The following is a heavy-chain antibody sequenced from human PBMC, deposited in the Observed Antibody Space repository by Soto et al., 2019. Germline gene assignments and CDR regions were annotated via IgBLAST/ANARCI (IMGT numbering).Heavy chain of an antibody. Sequence: PSETLSLTCAVYGGSFSGYYWSWIRQPPGKGLEWIGEINHSGSTKYNPSLKSRVTISVDTSKNQFSLQLSSVTAADTAVYYCARRIQLWFRAYYYYGMDVWGQGTTVT. D-gene: IGHD5-18*01. CDR3: ARRIQLWFRAYYYYGMDV. V-gene: IGHV4-34*01. CDR1: GGSFSGYY. CDR2: INHSGST. J-gene: IGHJ6*02.